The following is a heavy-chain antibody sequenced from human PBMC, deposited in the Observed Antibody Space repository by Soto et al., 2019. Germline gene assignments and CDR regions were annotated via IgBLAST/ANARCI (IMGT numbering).Heavy chain of an antibody. D-gene: IGHD3-10*01. CDR2: ISSVGTTT. Sequence: VGSMRLSCEASGFTISDYYMSWIRQAPGKGLEWVSYISSVGTTTYYADSVKGRFSISMDNAKNSLYLQMNSLRAEDTAVYFCAKDQEGSGSHWLGYNYYGMDVWGQVTTWTVS. V-gene: IGHV3-11*01. CDR1: GFTISDYY. CDR3: AKDQEGSGSHWLGYNYYGMDV. J-gene: IGHJ6*02.